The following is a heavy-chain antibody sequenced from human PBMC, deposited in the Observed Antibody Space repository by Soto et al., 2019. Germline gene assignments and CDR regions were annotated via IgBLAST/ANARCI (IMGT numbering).Heavy chain of an antibody. Sequence: SETLSLTCSVSGGSITSRSHYWGWIRQPPGKGLEWIVSNHYTGNGYYNKSLKGRVTVSVDTSKNEFSLKLTSVTAADTAVYYCPRLSAGRAYYLNWFDPLGRGTLVTASS. D-gene: IGHD3-10*01. CDR3: PRLSAGRAYYLNWFDP. J-gene: IGHJ5*02. CDR2: NHYTGNG. CDR1: GGSITSRSHY. V-gene: IGHV4-39*01.